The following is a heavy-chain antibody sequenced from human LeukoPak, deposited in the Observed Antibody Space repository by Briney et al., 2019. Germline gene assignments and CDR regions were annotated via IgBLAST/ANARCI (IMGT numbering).Heavy chain of an antibody. CDR3: ARLYSSGWSRTAFDI. J-gene: IGHJ3*02. CDR1: GYTFTGYY. Sequence: GASVKVSCKASGYTFTGYYMHWVRQAPGQGLEWMGWINPNSGGTNYAQKFQGWVTMTRDTSISTAYMELSRLGSDDTAVYYCARLYSSGWSRTAFDIWGQGTMVTVSS. CDR2: INPNSGGT. D-gene: IGHD6-19*01. V-gene: IGHV1-2*04.